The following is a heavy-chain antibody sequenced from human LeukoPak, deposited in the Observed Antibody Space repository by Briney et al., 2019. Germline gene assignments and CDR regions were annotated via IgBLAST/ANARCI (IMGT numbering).Heavy chain of an antibody. D-gene: IGHD3-10*01. CDR3: ATYHYYGSGSYNWFDP. V-gene: IGHV1-18*01. J-gene: IGHJ5*02. Sequence: ASVKVSCKASGYTFTTYGLSWVRQAPGQGLEWMGWISAYNGNTNYAQKLQGRVTMTTDTSTSTAYMELRSLRSDDTAVYYCATYHYYGSGSYNWFDPWGQGTLVTVSS. CDR1: GYTFTTYG. CDR2: ISAYNGNT.